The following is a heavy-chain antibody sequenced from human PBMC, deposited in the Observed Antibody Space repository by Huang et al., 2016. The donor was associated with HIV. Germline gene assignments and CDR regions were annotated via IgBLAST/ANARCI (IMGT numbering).Heavy chain of an antibody. CDR3: VRGQGGYYYYYMDV. Sequence: QVQLQQWGAGLLRPSETLSLTCAVYGGSFSGYYGTWICQPPGKGLEWIGEINHSESTNYNPSLKSRVTISVDTSRNQFSLTLTSVTAADTAVYYCVRGQGGYYYYYMDVWGKGTTVTVSS. CDR2: INHSEST. V-gene: IGHV4-34*01. J-gene: IGHJ6*03. CDR1: GGSFSGYY.